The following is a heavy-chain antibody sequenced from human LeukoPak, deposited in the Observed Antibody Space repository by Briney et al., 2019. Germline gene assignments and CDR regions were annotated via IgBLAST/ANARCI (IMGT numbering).Heavy chain of an antibody. J-gene: IGHJ4*02. CDR2: IYSGGST. Sequence: GGSLRLSCAASGFTVSSNYMGWVRQAPGKGLQWVSFIYSGGSTYYADSVKGRFIISRDNSKNTLYLQMNSLRAEDTAVYYCAKTGEAPALYWGQGTLVTVSS. D-gene: IGHD1-1*01. CDR3: AKTGEAPALY. CDR1: GFTVSSNY. V-gene: IGHV3-66*01.